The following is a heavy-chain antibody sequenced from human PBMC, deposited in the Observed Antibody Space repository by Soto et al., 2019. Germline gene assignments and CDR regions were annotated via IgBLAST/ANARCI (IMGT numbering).Heavy chain of an antibody. CDR2: AYYRSQWYY. D-gene: IGHD3-10*01. CDR1: GDSVSSNSAA. Sequence: PSQTLSLTCAISGDSVSSNSAAWNWIRQSPSRGLEWLGRAYYRSQWYYDSAVSVRSRITVIPDTSKNQFSLKLNSVTAADTAVFYFAREKRYYYGSGRSNWFDPWGQGTLVTVSS. CDR3: AREKRYYYGSGRSNWFDP. V-gene: IGHV6-1*01. J-gene: IGHJ5*02.